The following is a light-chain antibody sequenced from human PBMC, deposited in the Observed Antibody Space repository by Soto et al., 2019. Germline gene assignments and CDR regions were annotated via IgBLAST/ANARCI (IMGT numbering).Light chain of an antibody. CDR2: DAF. V-gene: IGKV3-11*01. Sequence: DIVLTQSPATLSLSPGQRATLSCRASQNINTDLAWYHQKPDQAPRLLIYDAFNRAPGIPARFSGSGSGTDFPLTISTLEPEDFAVYFCQQRNKWPRTFGQGTRLEIK. CDR3: QQRNKWPRT. J-gene: IGKJ1*01. CDR1: QNINTD.